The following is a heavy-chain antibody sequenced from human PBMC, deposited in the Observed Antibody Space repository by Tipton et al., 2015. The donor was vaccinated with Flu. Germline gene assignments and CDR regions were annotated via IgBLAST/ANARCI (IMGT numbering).Heavy chain of an antibody. CDR3: AREGALTGYSKPADY. Sequence: TLSLTCAVYGGSFSGYYWSWIRRPPGKGLEYIGEINHRGSTNYNPSLKSRVTISVDTSKNQFSLKLSSVTAADTAVYYCAREGALTGYSKPADYWGQGTLVTVSS. D-gene: IGHD3-9*01. J-gene: IGHJ4*02. CDR1: GGSFSGYY. V-gene: IGHV4-34*01. CDR2: INHRGST.